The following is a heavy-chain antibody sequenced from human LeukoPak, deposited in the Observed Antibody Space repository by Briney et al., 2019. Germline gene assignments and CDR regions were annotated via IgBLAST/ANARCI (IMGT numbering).Heavy chain of an antibody. J-gene: IGHJ4*02. CDR2: IYPNSGAT. CDR1: GYTFTGYY. CDR3: GTLLSNGPFDY. V-gene: IGHV1-2*02. Sequence: ASVKVSCKASGYTFTGYYMHWVRQAPGQGLEWMGWIYPNSGATKHAQKFQGRVTMTRYTSISTAYMELSGLRSDDTAVYYCGTLLSNGPFDYWGQGSLVTVSS.